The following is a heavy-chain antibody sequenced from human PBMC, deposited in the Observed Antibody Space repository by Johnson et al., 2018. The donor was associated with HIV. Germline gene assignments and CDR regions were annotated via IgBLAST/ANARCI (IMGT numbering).Heavy chain of an antibody. CDR1: GFTFSSYG. J-gene: IGHJ3*02. Sequence: QVQLVESGGGVVQPGRSLRLSCAASGFTFSSYGIHWVRQAPGKGLEWVAVISYDGSEKYFADSVKGRFTISRDSSKNTLYLQMNSLRAEDTAVYYCAGGYGSGSGDAFDIWGQGTMVTVSS. CDR2: ISYDGSEK. D-gene: IGHD3-10*01. V-gene: IGHV3-30*03. CDR3: AGGYGSGSGDAFDI.